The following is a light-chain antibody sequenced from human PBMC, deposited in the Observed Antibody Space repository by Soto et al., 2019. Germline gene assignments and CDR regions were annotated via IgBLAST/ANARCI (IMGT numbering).Light chain of an antibody. V-gene: IGKV3-15*01. Sequence: EILQMQSPATIKEYPGETATLSCRASQNVLSDLAWYQQKPGQAPRLLVYGATTRATDAPAKFRGRGSGTEFSLTISSLQSEDSATYYCQQYRSWPRTFGQGTKVDI. CDR1: QNVLSD. CDR2: GAT. J-gene: IGKJ1*01. CDR3: QQYRSWPRT.